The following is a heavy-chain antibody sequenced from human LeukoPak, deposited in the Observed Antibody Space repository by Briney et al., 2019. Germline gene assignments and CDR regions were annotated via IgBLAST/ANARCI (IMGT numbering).Heavy chain of an antibody. Sequence: GGSLRLSCAASGFTVSSNYMSWVRQAPGKGLEWVSVIYSGGSTYYADSVKGRFTISRDNSKNTLYLQMNSLRAEDTAVYDCARDIAAAPRGSYYYGMDVWGQGTTVTVSS. J-gene: IGHJ6*02. V-gene: IGHV3-66*01. D-gene: IGHD6-13*01. CDR1: GFTVSSNY. CDR2: IYSGGST. CDR3: ARDIAAAPRGSYYYGMDV.